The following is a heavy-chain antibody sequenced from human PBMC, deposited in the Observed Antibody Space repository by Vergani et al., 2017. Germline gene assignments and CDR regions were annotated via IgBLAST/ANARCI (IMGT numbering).Heavy chain of an antibody. Sequence: EVQLVESGGGLVKPGGSLTLSCAASGFMFNNYNLNWVRQVPGKGLEWVSTISTRSSYTHYADSVRGRFTISRDDAQNSLYLQMNSLRAEDAAVYYCATSGTIHIVVAASDNKAFNMWGQGTVVTFSS. CDR2: ISTRSSYT. D-gene: IGHD2-15*01. V-gene: IGHV3-21*01. CDR3: ATSGTIHIVVAASDNKAFNM. J-gene: IGHJ3*02. CDR1: GFMFNNYN.